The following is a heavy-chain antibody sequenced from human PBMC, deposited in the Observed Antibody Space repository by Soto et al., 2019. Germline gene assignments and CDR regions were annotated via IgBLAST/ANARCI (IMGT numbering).Heavy chain of an antibody. J-gene: IGHJ6*02. CDR2: ISYDGSNK. D-gene: IGHD4-4*01. CDR1: GFTFSSYA. Sequence: PGGSLRLSCAASGFTFSSYAMHWFRQAPGKGLEWVAVISYDGSNKYYADSVKGRFTISRDNSKNTLYLQMNSLRAEDTAVYYCARETNDYSNYGGVFEANYYYYGMDVWGQGTTVTVSS. CDR3: ARETNDYSNYGGVFEANYYYYGMDV. V-gene: IGHV3-30-3*01.